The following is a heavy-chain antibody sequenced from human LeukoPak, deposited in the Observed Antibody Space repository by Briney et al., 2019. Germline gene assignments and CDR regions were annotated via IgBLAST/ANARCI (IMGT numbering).Heavy chain of an antibody. J-gene: IGHJ4*02. CDR1: GYTGYY. V-gene: IGHV1-2*02. D-gene: IGHD5-12*01. Sequence: ASVKVSCKASGYTGYYMHWVRQAPGQGLEWMGWISPNIGGTNYAQKFQGRVAMTRDTSINTAYMELSRLTSDDTAVYYCARGSDGGYRGYDYTLHFDYWGQGTLVTVSS. CDR3: ARGSDGGYRGYDYTLHFDY. CDR2: ISPNIGGT.